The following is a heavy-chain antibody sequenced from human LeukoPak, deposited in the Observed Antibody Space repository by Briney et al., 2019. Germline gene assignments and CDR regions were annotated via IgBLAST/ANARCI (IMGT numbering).Heavy chain of an antibody. CDR1: GFTFSSYS. CDR2: ISSSSSYI. V-gene: IGHV3-21*01. Sequence: GGSLRLSCAASGFTFSSYSMNWVRQAPGKGLEWVSSISSSSSYIYYADSVKGRFTISRDNAKNSLYLQMNSLRAEDTAVYYCARDVLGSRDAFDIWGQGTMVTVSS. J-gene: IGHJ3*02. CDR3: ARDVLGSRDAFDI. D-gene: IGHD2-15*01.